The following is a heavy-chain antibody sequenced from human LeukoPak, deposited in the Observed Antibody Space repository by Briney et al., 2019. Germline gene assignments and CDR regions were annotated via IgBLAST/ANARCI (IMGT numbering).Heavy chain of an antibody. J-gene: IGHJ3*02. V-gene: IGHV1-2*02. CDR1: GYTFTGYY. Sequence: ASVKVSCKASGYTFTGYYMHWVRQAPGQGLEWMGWINPNSGGTNYAQKFQGRVTMTRDTSISTAYMELSRLRSDDTAVYYCARDSIVATIGAFDIWGQGTMVTVSS. CDR2: INPNSGGT. D-gene: IGHD5-12*01. CDR3: ARDSIVATIGAFDI.